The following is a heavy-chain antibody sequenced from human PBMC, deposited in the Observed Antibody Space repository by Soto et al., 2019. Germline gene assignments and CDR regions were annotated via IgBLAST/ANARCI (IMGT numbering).Heavy chain of an antibody. CDR1: GGSRSNDVYY. CDR2: IYYSGTT. V-gene: IGHV4-31*03. J-gene: IGHJ4*02. D-gene: IGHD6-13*01. Sequence: QVQLQQSGPGLVKPSQTLSLSCTVSGGSRSNDVYYWSRIRQHPGKGLEWIGYIYYSGTTYYNPSLKSRVTLLVETTKNQLSLKVTSVTVADTAVYYCARGRRAAGPFDTWGQGTLVTVSS. CDR3: ARGRRAAGPFDT.